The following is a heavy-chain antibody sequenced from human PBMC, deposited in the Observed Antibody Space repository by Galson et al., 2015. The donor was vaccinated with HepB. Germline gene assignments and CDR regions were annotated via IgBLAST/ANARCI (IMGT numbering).Heavy chain of an antibody. CDR1: GFTVSSNY. V-gene: IGHV3-66*01. J-gene: IGHJ2*01. Sequence: SLRLSCAASGFTVSSNYMSWVRQAPGKGLGWVSVIYSGGSTYYADSVKGRFTISRDNSKNTLYLQMNSLGAEDTAVYYCGRDGYSSSWYVRYFDLWGRGTLVTVSS. D-gene: IGHD6-13*01. CDR3: GRDGYSSSWYVRYFDL. CDR2: IYSGGST.